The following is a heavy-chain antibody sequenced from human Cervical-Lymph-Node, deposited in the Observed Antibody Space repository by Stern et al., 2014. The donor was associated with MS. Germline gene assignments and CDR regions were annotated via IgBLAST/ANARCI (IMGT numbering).Heavy chain of an antibody. CDR1: GYIFTDYY. V-gene: IGHV1-2*02. D-gene: IGHD6-6*01. CDR3: TRALRIADRPSPGGHWFDP. Sequence: QVQLGQSGAEVEKPGASVKVSCKASGYIFTDYYLHWVRHAPGQGLEWMGRINPKSGGTSYAQSFQGRVTLTRDTSITTAYMDLSRLTSDDTAVYYCTRALRIADRPSPGGHWFDPWGQGTLVIVSS. CDR2: INPKSGGT. J-gene: IGHJ5*02.